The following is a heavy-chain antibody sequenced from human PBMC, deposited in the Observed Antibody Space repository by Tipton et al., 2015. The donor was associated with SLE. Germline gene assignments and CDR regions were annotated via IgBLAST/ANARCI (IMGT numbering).Heavy chain of an antibody. CDR2: MYYSGST. J-gene: IGHJ4*02. Sequence: TLSLTCTVSGGSISSYYWSWIRQPPGKGLEWIGYMYYSGSTNYNPSLKSRVTISVDTSKNQFSLKLSSVTAADTAVYYCASRGGEGFDYWGQGTLVTVSS. CDR1: GGSISSYY. V-gene: IGHV4-59*07. D-gene: IGHD5-12*01. CDR3: ASRGGEGFDY.